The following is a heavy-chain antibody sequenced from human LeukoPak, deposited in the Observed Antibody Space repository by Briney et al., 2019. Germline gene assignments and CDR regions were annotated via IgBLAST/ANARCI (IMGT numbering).Heavy chain of an antibody. V-gene: IGHV4-39*07. CDR3: ARSPYGDWAYDYFDY. CDR2: IYYSGST. CDR1: GGSISSSSFY. Sequence: SETLSLTCTVSGGSISSSSFYWGWIRQPPGKGLEGIGNIYYSGSTYYNPSLKSRVTISVDTSKNQFSLKLSSVTAADTAVYYCARSPYGDWAYDYFDYWGQGTLVTVSS. J-gene: IGHJ4*02. D-gene: IGHD4-17*01.